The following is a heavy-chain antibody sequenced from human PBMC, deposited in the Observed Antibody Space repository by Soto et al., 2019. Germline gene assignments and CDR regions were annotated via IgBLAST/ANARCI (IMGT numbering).Heavy chain of an antibody. CDR1: GYTFTGHY. CDR2: IGPGSGAT. J-gene: IGHJ4*02. CDR3: GRGRSGQIVVFY. Sequence: ASVNVSCKASGYTFTGHYIDWVRQAPEQGPEWMGEIGPGSGATRYAQRFQGRVTMTRDMSITTVYMELNNLSPDDTAVYYCGRGRSGQIVVFYWGQGTPVTVSS. V-gene: IGHV1-2*02. D-gene: IGHD1-26*01.